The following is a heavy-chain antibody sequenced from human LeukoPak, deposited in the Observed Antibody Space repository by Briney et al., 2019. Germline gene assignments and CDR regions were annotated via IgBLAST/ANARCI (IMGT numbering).Heavy chain of an antibody. D-gene: IGHD6-19*01. CDR1: GFTFSSYA. V-gene: IGHV3-30-3*01. J-gene: IGHJ4*02. Sequence: GGSLRLSCAASGFTFSSYAMYWVRQAPGKGLEWVAVISYDGSKKYYADSVKGRFTISRDNSKNTLYLQMNSLRAEDTAVYYCARDFSSGWGWGQGTLVTVSS. CDR2: ISYDGSKK. CDR3: ARDFSSGWG.